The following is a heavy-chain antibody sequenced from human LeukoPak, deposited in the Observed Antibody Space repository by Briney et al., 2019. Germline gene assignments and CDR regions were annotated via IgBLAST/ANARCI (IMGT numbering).Heavy chain of an antibody. CDR2: IYHSGST. CDR3: ARGGIMITFGGVIGAFDI. Sequence: SETLSLTCAVSGGSISSSNWWSWVRQPPGKGLEWIGYIYHSGSTYYNPSLKSRVTISVDRSKNQFSLKLSSVTAADTAVYYCARGGIMITFGGVIGAFDIWGQGTMVTVSS. CDR1: GGSISSSNW. J-gene: IGHJ3*02. D-gene: IGHD3-16*02. V-gene: IGHV4-4*02.